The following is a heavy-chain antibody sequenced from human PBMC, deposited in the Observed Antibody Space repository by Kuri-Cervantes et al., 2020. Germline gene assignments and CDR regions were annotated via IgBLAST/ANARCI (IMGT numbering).Heavy chain of an antibody. CDR1: GFTFSSYA. V-gene: IGHV4-34*01. CDR3: ASRRITMVRGVRFFDY. CDR2: INHSGST. J-gene: IGHJ4*02. Sequence: ESLKISCAASGFTFSSYAMSWVRQAPGKGLEWIGEINHSGSTNYNPSLKSRVTISVDTSKNQFSLKLSSVTAADTAVYYCASRRITMVRGVRFFDYWGQGTLVTVSS. D-gene: IGHD3-10*01.